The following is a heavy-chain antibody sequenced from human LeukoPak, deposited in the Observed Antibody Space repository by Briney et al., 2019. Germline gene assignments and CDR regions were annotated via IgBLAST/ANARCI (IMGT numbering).Heavy chain of an antibody. V-gene: IGHV3-74*01. CDR3: TRDRSYSSDS. CDR1: GFTFSSYW. CDR2: IDSGGSNT. Sequence: GGSLRPSCTASGFTFSSYWMHWVRQAPGKGLVWVSRIDSGGSNTNYADSVKGRVTISRDNAKNTLYLEMNNLRDEDTAVYYCTRDRSYSSDSWGQGTLVTVSS. J-gene: IGHJ4*02. D-gene: IGHD2-21*01.